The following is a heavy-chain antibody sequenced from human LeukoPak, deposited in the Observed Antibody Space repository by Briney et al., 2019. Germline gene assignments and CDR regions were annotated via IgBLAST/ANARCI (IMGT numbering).Heavy chain of an antibody. V-gene: IGHV3-23*01. D-gene: IGHD1-14*01. Sequence: GGTLRLSCAASGFTFSSYVMSWVRQAPGKGLEWVSAISGSGGSTYYADSVKGRFTISRDNSKNTLCLQMNSLRAEDTAVYYCATYRFGSGIGYWGQGTLVTVSS. CDR1: GFTFSSYV. J-gene: IGHJ4*02. CDR2: ISGSGGST. CDR3: ATYRFGSGIGY.